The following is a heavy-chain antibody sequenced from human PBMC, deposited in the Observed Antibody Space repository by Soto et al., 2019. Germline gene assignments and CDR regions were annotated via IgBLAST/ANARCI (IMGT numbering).Heavy chain of an antibody. Sequence: QGTLKESGPTLVKPTQTLTLTRSFSGFSLSTSGVGVGWIRQSPGKALEWLALIYWSGDEHYRPSLKSRLSITKDTSKNHVVLIMTDMDPVDTATYYCARGIATLPVFAFDIWGQGTMVTVSS. CDR1: GFSLSTSGVG. D-gene: IGHD6-6*01. CDR3: ARGIATLPVFAFDI. V-gene: IGHV2-5*01. J-gene: IGHJ3*02. CDR2: IYWSGDE.